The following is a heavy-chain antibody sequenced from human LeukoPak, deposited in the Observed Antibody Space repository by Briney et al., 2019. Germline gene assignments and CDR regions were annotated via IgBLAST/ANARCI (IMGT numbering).Heavy chain of an antibody. CDR3: ARDLVGDY. Sequence: GGSLRLSCVASGFTFSSYSLNWVRQAPGKGLEWVSSISTDPDYTYYADSVKGRFTISRDNSKNTLYLQMNSLRAEDTAVYYCARDLVGDYWGQGTLVTVSS. J-gene: IGHJ4*02. CDR2: ISTDPDYT. CDR1: GFTFSSYS. D-gene: IGHD3-16*01. V-gene: IGHV3-21*04.